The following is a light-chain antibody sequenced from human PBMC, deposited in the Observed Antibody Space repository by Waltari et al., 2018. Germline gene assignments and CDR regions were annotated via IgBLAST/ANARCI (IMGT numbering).Light chain of an antibody. Sequence: DIQMTQSPSTLSASVGDRVTITCRASQSISSWLAWYQQKPGKAPNLLIYKASSLASGDPSRFSGSGSGTEFTLTISSLQPDDFATYHCQQYNSYPYTFGQGTKLEIK. J-gene: IGKJ2*01. CDR3: QQYNSYPYT. CDR2: KAS. V-gene: IGKV1-5*03. CDR1: QSISSW.